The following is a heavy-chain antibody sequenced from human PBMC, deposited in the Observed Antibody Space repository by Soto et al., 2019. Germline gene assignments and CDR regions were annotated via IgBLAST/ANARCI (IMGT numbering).Heavy chain of an antibody. J-gene: IGHJ4*02. CDR1: GGSISSGDYY. CDR3: ARGLRVFYYYFDY. V-gene: IGHV4-30-4*01. D-gene: IGHD2-21*02. CDR2: IYYSGST. Sequence: SSETLSLTCTVSGGSISSGDYYWSWIRQPPGKGLEWIGYIYYSGSTYYNPSLKSRVTISVDTSKNQFSLKLSSVTAADTAVYYCARGLRVFYYYFDYWGQGTLVTVS.